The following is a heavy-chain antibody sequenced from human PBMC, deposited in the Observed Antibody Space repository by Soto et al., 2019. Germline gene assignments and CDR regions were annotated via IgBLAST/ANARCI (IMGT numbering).Heavy chain of an antibody. CDR2: INDGNGNT. J-gene: IGHJ4*02. V-gene: IGHV1-3*01. D-gene: IGHD6-19*01. CDR1: GYTFTSYA. Sequence: QVQLVQSGAEVKKPGASVKVSCKASGYTFTSYAMHWVRQATGQRLEWMGWINDGNGNTKYSQKLQGRVTITRDTSASTAYMELSSLRSEDTAVYYCARVIGGWYYFDYWGQGTLVTVSS. CDR3: ARVIGGWYYFDY.